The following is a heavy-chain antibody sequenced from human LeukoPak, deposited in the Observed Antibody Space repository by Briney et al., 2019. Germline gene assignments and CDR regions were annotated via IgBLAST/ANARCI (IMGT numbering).Heavy chain of an antibody. CDR3: AREAAWGNWYFDH. Sequence: GRSLRLSCAASGFTFSRHGTHWVRQAPGKGLEWVAVIGDTGRAKYYADSVEGRFTASRDNFKNTLYLEMNSLRYDDTALYYCAREAAWGNWYFDHWGRGTLVTVSS. D-gene: IGHD3-16*01. V-gene: IGHV3-33*08. CDR2: IGDTGRAK. J-gene: IGHJ2*01. CDR1: GFTFSRHG.